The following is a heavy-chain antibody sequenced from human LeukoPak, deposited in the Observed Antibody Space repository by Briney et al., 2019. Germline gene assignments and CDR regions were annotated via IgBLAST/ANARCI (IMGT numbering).Heavy chain of an antibody. V-gene: IGHV3-9*01. Sequence: PGRSLRLSCAASGFTFHDYAMHWVRQAPGKGLEWVSGISWNSGIIGYADSVKGRFTTSRDNAKNSLYLQMNSLRAEDTAVYYCARDGSGSYYNKPDYWGQGTLVTVSS. CDR1: GFTFHDYA. D-gene: IGHD3-10*01. CDR2: ISWNSGII. CDR3: ARDGSGSYYNKPDY. J-gene: IGHJ4*02.